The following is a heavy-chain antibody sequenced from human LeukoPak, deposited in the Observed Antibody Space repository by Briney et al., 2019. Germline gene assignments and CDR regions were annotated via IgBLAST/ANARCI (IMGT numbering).Heavy chain of an antibody. CDR1: GGSISSGSYY. Sequence: SQTLSLTCTVSGGSISSGSYYWSWIRQPAGKGLEWIGRIYTSGSTNCNPSLKSRVTISVDTSKNQFSLKLSSVTAADTAVYYCARSGKWELRFLDYWGQGTLVTVSS. CDR3: ARSGKWELRFLDY. J-gene: IGHJ4*02. D-gene: IGHD1-26*01. V-gene: IGHV4-61*02. CDR2: IYTSGST.